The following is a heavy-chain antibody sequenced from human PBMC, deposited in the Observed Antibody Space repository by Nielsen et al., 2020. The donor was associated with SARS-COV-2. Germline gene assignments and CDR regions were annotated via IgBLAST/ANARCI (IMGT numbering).Heavy chain of an antibody. CDR2: IYYSGST. Sequence: SETLSLTCTVSGGSVSSGSYYWSWIRQPPGKGLEWIGYIYYSGSTNYNPSLKSRVTISVDTSKNQFSLKLSSVTAADTAVYYCARGGSGSYYYGYGMDVWGQGTTVTVSS. CDR1: GGSVSSGSYY. J-gene: IGHJ6*02. V-gene: IGHV4-61*01. D-gene: IGHD1-26*01. CDR3: ARGGSGSYYYGYGMDV.